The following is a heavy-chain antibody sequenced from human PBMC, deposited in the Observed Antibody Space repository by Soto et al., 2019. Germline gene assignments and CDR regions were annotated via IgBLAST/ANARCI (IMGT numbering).Heavy chain of an antibody. J-gene: IGHJ5*02. CDR2: ISNTGSPI. CDR3: AGARGIRGWFDP. CDR1: GFTFSVYY. D-gene: IGHD2-15*01. V-gene: IGHV3-11*01. Sequence: QVQLVESGGGLVKPGGSLRLSCAASGFTFSVYYMTWIRQAPGRGLEWISYISNTGSPIYYADSVKGRFTISRDNAKNSLYLQMNSLRADDTAVYYCAGARGIRGWFDPWGQGTLVTVSS.